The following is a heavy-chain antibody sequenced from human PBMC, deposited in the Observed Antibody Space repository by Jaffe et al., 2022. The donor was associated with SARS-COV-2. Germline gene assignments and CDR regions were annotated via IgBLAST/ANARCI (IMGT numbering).Heavy chain of an antibody. V-gene: IGHV1-2*02. D-gene: IGHD2-2*01. J-gene: IGHJ4*02. CDR3: AREILCSSTSCYHFDY. Sequence: QVQLVQSGAEVKKPGASVKVSCKASGYTFTGYYMHWVRQAPGQGLEWMGWINPNSGGTNYAQKFQGRVTMTRDTSISTAYMELSRLRSDDTAVYYCAREILCSSTSCYHFDYWGQGTLVTVSS. CDR2: INPNSGGT. CDR1: GYTFTGYY.